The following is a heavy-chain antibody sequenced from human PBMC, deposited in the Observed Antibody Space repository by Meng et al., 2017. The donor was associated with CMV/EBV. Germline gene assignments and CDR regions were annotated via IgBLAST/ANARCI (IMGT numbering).Heavy chain of an antibody. V-gene: IGHV4-30-4*08. CDR3: ARVPITYYYGSGSYYFNY. CDR1: GGSISSGDYY. CDR2: IYYSGST. J-gene: IGHJ4*02. D-gene: IGHD3-10*01. Sequence: QVHVQDAGQGLVTPSQTLSLTFTVSGGSISSGDYYWSWIRQPPGKGLEWIGYIYYSGSTYYHPSLKSRVTISVDTSKNQFSLKLSSVTAADTAVYYCARVPITYYYGSGSYYFNYWGQGTLVTVSS.